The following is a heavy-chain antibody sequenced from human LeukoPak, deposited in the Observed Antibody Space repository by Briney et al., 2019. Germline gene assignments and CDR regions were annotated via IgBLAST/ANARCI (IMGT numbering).Heavy chain of an antibody. CDR3: AASGGPINWFDP. D-gene: IGHD2-15*01. CDR1: GGSFSGYY. J-gene: IGHJ5*02. CDR2: INHSGYT. Sequence: SETLSLTCAVYGGSFSGYYWGWLRQPPGKGLQWIGEINHSGYTNYNPSLKSLVTISLDTSKNQFSLKLTSVTAADTAVYYCAASGGPINWFDPWGQGTLVTVSS. V-gene: IGHV4-34*01.